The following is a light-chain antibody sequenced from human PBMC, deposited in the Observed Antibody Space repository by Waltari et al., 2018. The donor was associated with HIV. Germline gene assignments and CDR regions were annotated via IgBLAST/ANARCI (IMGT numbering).Light chain of an antibody. V-gene: IGLV2-14*01. CDR1: LGDVGGYNY. CDR2: EVT. Sequence: QSALTQPASASASPGPSITISCTGTLGDVGGYNYVPWYQQHPGKAPKLMISEVTNRPSGVTNRFSGSKSGNTASLTISGLQVEDEADYYCSSYTSSSTLYVFGTGTKVTVL. CDR3: SSYTSSSTLYV. J-gene: IGLJ1*01.